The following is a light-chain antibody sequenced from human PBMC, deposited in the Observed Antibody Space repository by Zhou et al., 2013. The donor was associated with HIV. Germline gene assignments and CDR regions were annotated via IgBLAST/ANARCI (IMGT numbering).Light chain of an antibody. CDR1: QSVSSSY. V-gene: IGKV3D-20*02. CDR2: GAS. CDR3: QQRNNWPLT. Sequence: EIVLTQSPGTLSLSPGERATLPCRASQSVSSSYLAWYQQKPGQAPRLLIYGASSRATGIPDRFSGSGSGTDFTLTISSLEPEDFAVYYCQQRNNWPLTFGGGTKVEIK. J-gene: IGKJ4*01.